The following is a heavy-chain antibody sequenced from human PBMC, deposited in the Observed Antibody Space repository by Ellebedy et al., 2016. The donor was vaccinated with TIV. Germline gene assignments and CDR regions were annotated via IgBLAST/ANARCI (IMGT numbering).Heavy chain of an antibody. Sequence: GESLKISCAASGCSLRTNWMSWVRQAPGQGLEWVANMNGDGNERYYVDSVDGRLTLSRDNTRNSLYLQMNSLRADDTAVYYCTKDGIGTMNFWGQGTLVTVSS. CDR2: MNGDGNER. J-gene: IGHJ4*02. D-gene: IGHD1-1*01. CDR1: GCSLRTNW. CDR3: TKDGIGTMNF. V-gene: IGHV3-7*01.